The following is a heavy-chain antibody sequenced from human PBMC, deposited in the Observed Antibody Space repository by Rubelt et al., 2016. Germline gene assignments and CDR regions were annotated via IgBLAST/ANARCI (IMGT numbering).Heavy chain of an antibody. CDR1: GGSISDGYW. Sequence: QMQLHESGPGLVKTSGTLSLTCAVSGGSISDGYWWNWVRLPPGKGLEWIGEIYHSGSTNFNPSLKRRITMSVDKSNNEFSLKLSSGTAADTGVYFCAGRSSFSDYWGQGTLVTVSS. D-gene: IGHD3-3*01. CDR2: IYHSGST. CDR3: AGRSSFSDY. J-gene: IGHJ4*02. V-gene: IGHV4-4*02.